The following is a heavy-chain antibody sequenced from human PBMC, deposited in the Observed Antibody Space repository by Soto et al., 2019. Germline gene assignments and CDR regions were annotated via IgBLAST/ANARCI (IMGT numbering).Heavy chain of an antibody. D-gene: IGHD2-2*01. V-gene: IGHV1-8*01. CDR1: EYTFTSYD. CDR3: ARGERACSSASCYDH. CDR2: MNPNSGNT. J-gene: IGHJ4*02. Sequence: ASVKVSCKASEYTFTSYDINWVRQGPGQGLEWMGWMNPNSGNTGYAQKFHGRVTMTRDTSISTAYMELNSLRSEDSAVYYCARGERACSSASCYDHWGQGVLVTVSS.